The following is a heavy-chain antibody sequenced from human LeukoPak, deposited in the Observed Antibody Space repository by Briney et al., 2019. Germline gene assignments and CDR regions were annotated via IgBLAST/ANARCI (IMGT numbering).Heavy chain of an antibody. V-gene: IGHV1-18*01. J-gene: IGHJ4*02. D-gene: IGHD5-18*01. CDR1: GYTFTSYG. CDR2: ISAYNGNT. Sequence: GASVKVSCKASGYTFTSYGISWVRQAPGQGLEWMGWISAYNGNTNYAQKFQGRVTMTRDMSTSTVYMELSSLRSEDTAVYYCARAGAYTAMGTGNFDYWGQGTLVTVSS. CDR3: ARAGAYTAMGTGNFDY.